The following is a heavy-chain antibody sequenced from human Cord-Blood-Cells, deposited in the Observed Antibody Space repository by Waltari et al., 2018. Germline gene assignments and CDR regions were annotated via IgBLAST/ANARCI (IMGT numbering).Heavy chain of an antibody. CDR2: IYWDDDK. D-gene: IGHD5-12*01. J-gene: IGHJ4*02. Sequence: QTTLEESGPTLVKPTQTLTLTCTFSGFSLSTRGVGVGWIRQPPGKALEWLALIYWDDDKRYSPYQNSRHINTKDATKIQLVHTMTIMDPVDTATYYGAHRRAGGRGYDQEEPFDYGGQGTLVTVSA. CDR1: GFSLSTRGVG. V-gene: IGHV2-5*02. CDR3: AHRRAGGRGYDQEEPFDY.